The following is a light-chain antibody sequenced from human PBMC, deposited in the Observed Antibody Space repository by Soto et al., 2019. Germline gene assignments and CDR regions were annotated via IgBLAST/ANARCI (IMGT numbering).Light chain of an antibody. Sequence: EIVMTQSPATLSVSPGERATLSCRASQSISSNLAWYQQKPGQAPRLLLYGASTRATGIPARFSGSGSGTDFTLTISSLQSEDFAVYYCHQYNNWPPGTFGQGTKLEIK. CDR3: HQYNNWPPGT. J-gene: IGKJ2*02. V-gene: IGKV3-15*01. CDR2: GAS. CDR1: QSISSN.